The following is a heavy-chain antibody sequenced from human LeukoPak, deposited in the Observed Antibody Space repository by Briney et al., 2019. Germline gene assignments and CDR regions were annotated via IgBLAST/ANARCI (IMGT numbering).Heavy chain of an antibody. V-gene: IGHV3-7*01. D-gene: IGHD2-15*01. CDR1: GFSFNREW. CDR2: IRYDGGQT. J-gene: IGHJ3*01. Sequence: PGGSLRLSCAASGFSFNREWMVWVRQAPGKGLEWVATIRYDGGQTMYLVSVRGRFTISRDNARSSLYLQMNSLRVEDTAVYYCARYNDIAVGDSFDVWGQGTKVTVSS. CDR3: ARYNDIAVGDSFDV.